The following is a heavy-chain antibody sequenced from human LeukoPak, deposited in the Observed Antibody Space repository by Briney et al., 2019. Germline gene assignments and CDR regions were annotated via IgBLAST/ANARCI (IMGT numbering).Heavy chain of an antibody. V-gene: IGHV3-74*01. Sequence: GGSLRLSCAASGFTFSTYWMHWVRQAPGKGLVWVSRINSDGGTNYADSVKGRFTISRDNAKKTVSLQMNSLRPEDTGVYYCARAPSEIGGYYPEYFRHWGQGTLVSASS. CDR3: ARAPSEIGGYYPEYFRH. J-gene: IGHJ1*01. CDR1: GFTFSTYW. CDR2: INSDGGT. D-gene: IGHD3-22*01.